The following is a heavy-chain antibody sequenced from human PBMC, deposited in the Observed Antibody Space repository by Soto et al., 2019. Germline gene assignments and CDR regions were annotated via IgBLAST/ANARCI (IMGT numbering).Heavy chain of an antibody. CDR2: IIPIFGTA. D-gene: IGHD3-3*01. Sequence: SVKVSCKASGGTFSSYAISWVRQAPGQGLEWMGGIIPIFGTADYAQKFQGRVTITADESTSTAYMELSSLRSEDTAVYYCARVRGAYDTIFGVVIKRDYYYYGMDVWGQGTTVTVSS. V-gene: IGHV1-69*13. CDR1: GGTFSSYA. J-gene: IGHJ6*02. CDR3: ARVRGAYDTIFGVVIKRDYYYYGMDV.